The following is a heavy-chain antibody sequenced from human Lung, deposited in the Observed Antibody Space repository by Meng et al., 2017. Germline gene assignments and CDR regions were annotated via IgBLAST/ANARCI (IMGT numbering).Heavy chain of an antibody. CDR1: GYRFSTYW. Sequence: GESLKISCKGSGYRFSTYWIAWVRQMPGKGLEWMGIIYPGDSDTRYSPSFQGQVTFSADESISTAYLQWSSLKASDTAMYYCARRYYYDGTSYFDSWGQGTLVT. CDR2: IYPGDSDT. J-gene: IGHJ4*02. V-gene: IGHV5-51*01. CDR3: ARRYYYDGTSYFDS. D-gene: IGHD3-22*01.